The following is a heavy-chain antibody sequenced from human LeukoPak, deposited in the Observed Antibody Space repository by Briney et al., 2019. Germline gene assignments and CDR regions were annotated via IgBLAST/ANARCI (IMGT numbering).Heavy chain of an antibody. V-gene: IGHV3-64*01. Sequence: GGSLRLSCAASGFTFSSYAMHWVRQAPGKGLEYVSAISSNGGSTYYANSVKGRFTISRDNSKNTLYLQMGSLRAEDMAVYYCARHGHYDIWSGYSLDYWGQGTLVTVSS. CDR1: GFTFSSYA. D-gene: IGHD3-3*01. CDR3: ARHGHYDIWSGYSLDY. J-gene: IGHJ4*02. CDR2: ISSNGGST.